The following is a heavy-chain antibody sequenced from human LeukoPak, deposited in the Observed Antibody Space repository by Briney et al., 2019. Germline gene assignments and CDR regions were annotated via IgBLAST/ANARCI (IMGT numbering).Heavy chain of an antibody. CDR3: ARDNGGGYYFDY. CDR1: GGTFSSYA. CDR2: IIPIFGTA. Sequence: ASVKLSCKASGGTFSSYAISWVRQAPGQGLGWMGGIIPIFGTANYAQKFQGRVTITADESTSTAYMELSSLRSEDTAVYYCARDNGGGYYFDYWGQGTLVTVSS. J-gene: IGHJ4*02. D-gene: IGHD3-10*01. V-gene: IGHV1-69*01.